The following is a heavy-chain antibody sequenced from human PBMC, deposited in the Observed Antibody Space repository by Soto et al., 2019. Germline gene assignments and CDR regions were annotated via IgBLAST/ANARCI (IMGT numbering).Heavy chain of an antibody. D-gene: IGHD2-21*02. CDR1: GYTFTSYG. CDR3: ASYCGGDCYARGNYYYYGMDV. V-gene: IGHV1-18*01. J-gene: IGHJ6*02. Sequence: ASVKVSCKASGYTFTSYGISWVRQAPGQGLEWMAWISGFNGNPNYAQKFQGRVTLTTDTSTSTAYMELKSLRSEDTAVYYCASYCGGDCYARGNYYYYGMDVWGQGTTVTVSS. CDR2: ISGFNGNP.